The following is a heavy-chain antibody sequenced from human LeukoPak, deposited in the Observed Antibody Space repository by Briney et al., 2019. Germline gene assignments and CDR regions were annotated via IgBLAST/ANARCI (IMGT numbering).Heavy chain of an antibody. CDR1: GFTFSSYS. J-gene: IGHJ4*02. D-gene: IGHD2-2*01. Sequence: GGSPRLSCAASGFTFSSYSMNWVRQAPGKGLEWVSSISSSSSYIYYADSVKGRFTISRDNAKNSLYLQMNSLRAEDTAVYYCASRGGYCSSTSCQGYYFDYWGQGTLVTVSS. CDR2: ISSSSSYI. CDR3: ASRGGYCSSTSCQGYYFDY. V-gene: IGHV3-21*01.